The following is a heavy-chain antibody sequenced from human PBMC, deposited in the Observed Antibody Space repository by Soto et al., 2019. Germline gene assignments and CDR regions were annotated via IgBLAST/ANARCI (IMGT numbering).Heavy chain of an antibody. CDR1: GGSISSRTFW. D-gene: IGHD3-22*01. Sequence: SETLSLTCSVSGGSISSRTFWWAWIRQPPGKGLEWIGDMYYSGSSYSSPSLKSRVTLSVDTSKNQLSLKLNSLRAEDTAVYYCARDLDDSSGYPFFDYWGQGTLVTVSS. CDR3: ARDLDDSSGYPFFDY. J-gene: IGHJ4*02. V-gene: IGHV4-39*02. CDR2: MYYSGSS.